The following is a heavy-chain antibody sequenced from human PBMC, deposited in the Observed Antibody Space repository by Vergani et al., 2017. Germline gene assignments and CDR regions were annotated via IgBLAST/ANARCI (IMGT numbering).Heavy chain of an antibody. V-gene: IGHV1-3*01. CDR3: ASVNYDDSSGYYYFDY. Sequence: QVQLVQSGAEVKKPGASVKVSCKASGYTFTSYAMHWVRQAPGQRLEWMGWINAGNGNTKYSQKFQGRVTITRDTSASTAYMELSSLRSEDTAVYYCASVNYDDSSGYYYFDYWGQGTLVTVSS. CDR1: GYTFTSYA. J-gene: IGHJ4*02. CDR2: INAGNGNT. D-gene: IGHD3-22*01.